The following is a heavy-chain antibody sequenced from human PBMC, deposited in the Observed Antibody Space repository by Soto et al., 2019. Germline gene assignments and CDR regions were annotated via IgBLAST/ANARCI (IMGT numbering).Heavy chain of an antibody. J-gene: IGHJ5*02. Sequence: SETLSLTCPVSGGSISSGDYYWIWIRQPPGKGLEWIGYIYYSGSTYYNPSLKSRVTISVDTSKNQFSLKLSSVTAADTAVYYCARDSGGWFDPWGQGTLVTVSS. V-gene: IGHV4-30-4*01. CDR2: IYYSGST. D-gene: IGHD3-16*01. CDR1: GGSISSGDYY. CDR3: ARDSGGWFDP.